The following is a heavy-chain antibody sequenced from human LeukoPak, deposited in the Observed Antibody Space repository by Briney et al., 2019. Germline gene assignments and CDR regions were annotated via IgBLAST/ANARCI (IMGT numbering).Heavy chain of an antibody. J-gene: IGHJ4*02. V-gene: IGHV3-7*01. CDR3: ARERQNKDFWSGGDY. Sequence: GGSLRLSCAASGLTFSTYWMSWVRQAPGKGLEWVANIKQDGSEKYYVDSVKGRFTISRDNAKNSLYLQMNTLKPEDTAVYYCARERQNKDFWSGGDYWGQGTLVTVSS. D-gene: IGHD3-3*01. CDR1: GLTFSTYW. CDR2: IKQDGSEK.